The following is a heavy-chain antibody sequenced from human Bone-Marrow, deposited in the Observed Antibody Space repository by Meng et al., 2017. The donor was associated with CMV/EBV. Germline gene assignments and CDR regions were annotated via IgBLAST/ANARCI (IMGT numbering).Heavy chain of an antibody. J-gene: IGHJ4*02. CDR3: ARDRRMLSGGDCYDY. CDR2: INPTSGGT. D-gene: IGHD2-21*01. CDR1: GYSFTGYY. V-gene: IGHV1-2*02. Sequence: ASVKVSCKASGYSFTGYYMHWVRQAPGQGLEWMGWINPTSGGTNHAQKVQGRVTMTRDTSLSTAYMEMSRLRSDDTAVYYCARDRRMLSGGDCYDYWGQGTLVTVSS.